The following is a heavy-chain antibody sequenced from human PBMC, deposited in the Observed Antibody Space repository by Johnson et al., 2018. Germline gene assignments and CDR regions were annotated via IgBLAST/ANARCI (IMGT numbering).Heavy chain of an antibody. Sequence: VQLVESGGDLVHPGGSLRLSCAASGFPVDRFALNWVRKAPGKGPEWVSYISASSSNIHYADSVKGRFTISRDNPKKSLYLQMTSLRAEDAAVYYCARDPSFAYSYYNYMDAWGKGTTVTVSS. CDR2: ISASSSNI. CDR3: ARDPSFAYSYYNYMDA. V-gene: IGHV3-48*01. CDR1: GFPVDRFA. J-gene: IGHJ6*03. D-gene: IGHD3-16*01.